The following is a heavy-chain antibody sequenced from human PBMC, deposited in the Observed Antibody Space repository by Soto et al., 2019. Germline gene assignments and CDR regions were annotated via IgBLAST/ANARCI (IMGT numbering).Heavy chain of an antibody. Sequence: QVQLVQSGAEVKKPGASVKVSCKASGYTFTSYDINWVRQATGQGLEWMGWMNPNSGNTGYAQKFQGRVTMTRNTYISTAYMELSSLRSEDTAVYYCARWAYYYDSSGYYEGWFDPWGQGTLVTVSS. CDR1: GYTFTSYD. CDR2: MNPNSGNT. CDR3: ARWAYYYDSSGYYEGWFDP. J-gene: IGHJ5*02. D-gene: IGHD3-22*01. V-gene: IGHV1-8*01.